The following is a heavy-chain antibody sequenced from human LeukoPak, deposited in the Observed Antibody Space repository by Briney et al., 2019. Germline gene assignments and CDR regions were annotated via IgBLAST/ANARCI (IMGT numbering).Heavy chain of an antibody. CDR3: TRVGYIDEGIDY. Sequence: GGSLRLSCVASGFPFSSYWMTWVRQAPGKGLEWVANIKQDGSKKSCVDSVKGRFTISRDNAKNSLYLQMNSLRAEDAAIYYCTRVGYIDEGIDYWGQGTLVTVSS. D-gene: IGHD5-24*01. CDR1: GFPFSSYW. CDR2: IKQDGSKK. V-gene: IGHV3-7*04. J-gene: IGHJ4*02.